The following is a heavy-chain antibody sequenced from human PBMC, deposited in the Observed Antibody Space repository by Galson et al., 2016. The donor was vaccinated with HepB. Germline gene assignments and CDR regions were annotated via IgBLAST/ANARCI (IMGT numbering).Heavy chain of an antibody. CDR3: ARDRIKVVPPVIDWFDP. CDR2: IATYNGDT. Sequence: SVKVSCKASGYTFTSYGISWVRQAPGQGLEWMGWIATYNGDTNYAQKFQGRLTMTTDTSTTTAYMELRSLRFDDTAVYYCARDRIKVVPPVIDWFDPWGQGTLGTVSS. CDR1: GYTFTSYG. D-gene: IGHD2-2*01. J-gene: IGHJ5*02. V-gene: IGHV1-18*04.